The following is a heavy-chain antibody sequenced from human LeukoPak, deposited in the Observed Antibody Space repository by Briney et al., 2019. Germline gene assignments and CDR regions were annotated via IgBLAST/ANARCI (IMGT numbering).Heavy chain of an antibody. V-gene: IGHV3-30*03. CDR1: GFTFSSYG. J-gene: IGHJ6*02. CDR3: ARDAITVTSTSYYYYGMDV. Sequence: GGSLRLSCAASGFTFSSYGMHWVRQAPGKGLEWVAVISYDGSNKYYADSVKGRFTISRDNSKNTLYLQMNSLRAEDTAVYYCARDAITVTSTSYYYYGMDVWGQGTTVTVSS. CDR2: ISYDGSNK. D-gene: IGHD4-11*01.